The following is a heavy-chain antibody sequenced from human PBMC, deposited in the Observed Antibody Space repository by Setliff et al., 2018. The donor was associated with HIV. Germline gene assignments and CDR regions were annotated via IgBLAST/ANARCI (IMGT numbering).Heavy chain of an antibody. D-gene: IGHD3-22*01. J-gene: IGHJ4*02. Sequence: GGSLRLSCAASGLIFSSYEMNWVRQAPGKGLEWISFIGGHGSIIHYADSVRGRFTISRDDAKNSVYLQMHSLRAEDTAVYYCAKIQNPQGYYYDSSGYYPHPGSPDYWGRGTLVTVSS. CDR2: IGGHGSII. V-gene: IGHV3-48*03. CDR3: AKIQNPQGYYYDSSGYYPHPGSPDY. CDR1: GLIFSSYE.